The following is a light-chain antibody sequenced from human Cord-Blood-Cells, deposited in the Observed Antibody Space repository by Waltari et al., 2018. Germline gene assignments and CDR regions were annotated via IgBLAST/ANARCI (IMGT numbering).Light chain of an antibody. CDR2: DAS. Sequence: EIVLTQSPATLSLSPGERVTLSCRASQSVSSYLAWYQQKPGQAPRLLVYDASNRATGIPARFSGSGSGTDFTLTISSLEPEDFAVYYWQQRSNWPLTCGGGTKVEIK. CDR1: QSVSSY. CDR3: QQRSNWPLT. J-gene: IGKJ4*01. V-gene: IGKV3-11*01.